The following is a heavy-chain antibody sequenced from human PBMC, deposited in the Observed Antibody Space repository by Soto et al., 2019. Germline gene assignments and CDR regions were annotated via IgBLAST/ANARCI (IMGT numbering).Heavy chain of an antibody. D-gene: IGHD1-7*01. CDR2: IYYSGST. J-gene: IGHJ4*02. CDR1: GGSISSYY. Sequence: SETLSLTFTVSGGSISSYYWSWIRQPPGKGLEWIGYIYYSGSTNYNPSLKSRVTISVDTSKNQFSLKLSSVTAADTAVYYCARRYGTTFDYWGQGTLVTVSS. CDR3: ARRYGTTFDY. V-gene: IGHV4-59*01.